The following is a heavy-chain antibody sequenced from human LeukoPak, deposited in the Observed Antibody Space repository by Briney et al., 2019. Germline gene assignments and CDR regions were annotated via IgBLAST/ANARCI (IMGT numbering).Heavy chain of an antibody. CDR2: IYYSGYT. D-gene: IGHD3-10*01. V-gene: IGHV4-39*01. CDR3: AKHYMGSSYNRGLDY. J-gene: IGHJ4*02. CDR1: GGSISSSSYY. Sequence: PSETLSLTCTVSGGSISSSSYYWGWIRQPPGTGLEWIGTIYYSGYTYYNPSLKSRVTISVDTSKNQFSLKLSSVTAADTAVYYCAKHYMGSSYNRGLDYWGQGTLVTVSS.